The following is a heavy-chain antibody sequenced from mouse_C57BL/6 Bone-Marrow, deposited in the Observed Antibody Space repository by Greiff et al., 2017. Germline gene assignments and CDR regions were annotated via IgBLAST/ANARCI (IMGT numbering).Heavy chain of an antibody. Sequence: EVMLVESGGGLVKPGGSLKLSCAASGFTFSDYGMHWVRQAPEKGLEWVAYISSGSSTIYYADIVRGRFPLSRDNAKNTLYLQMTRLRSEDTAMYYCARRNYYSNYRNAMDYWGQGTSVTVSS. V-gene: IGHV5-17*03. CDR2: ISSGSSTI. D-gene: IGHD2-5*01. J-gene: IGHJ4*01. CDR3: ARRNYYSNYRNAMDY. CDR1: GFTFSDYG.